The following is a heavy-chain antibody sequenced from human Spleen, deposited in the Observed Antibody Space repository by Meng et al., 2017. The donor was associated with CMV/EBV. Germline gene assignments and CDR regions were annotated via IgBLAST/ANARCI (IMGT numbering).Heavy chain of an antibody. Sequence: IDCGDYWWSWIRQPPGKGLEWIGYIYYSGSMHYNPSLKSRVTISMDTSKSQFSLNLRSVTAADTAIYYCASSTMTTMTVAPDPTIDFWGQGTLVTVSS. J-gene: IGHJ4*02. CDR3: ASSTMTTMTVAPDPTIDF. V-gene: IGHV4-30-4*08. CDR2: IYYSGSM. D-gene: IGHD6-19*01. CDR1: IDCGDYW.